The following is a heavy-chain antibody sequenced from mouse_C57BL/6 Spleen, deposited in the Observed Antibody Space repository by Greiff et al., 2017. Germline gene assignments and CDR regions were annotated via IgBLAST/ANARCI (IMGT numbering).Heavy chain of an antibody. CDR3: AREKEYYGSSYLDY. D-gene: IGHD1-1*01. Sequence: QVQLKQSGPELVKPGASVKISCKASGYAFSSSWMNWVKQRPGKGLEWIGRIYPGDGDTNYNGKFKGKATLTADKSSSTAYMQLSSLTSEDSAVYFCAREKEYYGSSYLDYWGQGTTLTVSS. V-gene: IGHV1-82*01. CDR1: GYAFSSSW. J-gene: IGHJ2*01. CDR2: IYPGDGDT.